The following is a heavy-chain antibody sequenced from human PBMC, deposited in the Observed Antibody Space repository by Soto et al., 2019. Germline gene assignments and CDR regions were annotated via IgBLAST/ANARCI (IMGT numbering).Heavy chain of an antibody. CDR1: GFSLTTSGVG. V-gene: IGHV2-5*02. CDR3: AHRVLRTVFGLVTTTAIYFDF. D-gene: IGHD3-3*01. CDR2: IYWDDDK. Sequence: QITLNESGPTPVKPRQTLTLTCTFSGFSLTTSGVGVGWIRQSPGKAPEWLALIYWDDDKRYSPSLKRRLTITKDTPKNQVVLTMADLDPADTVTYYCAHRVLRTVFGLVTTTAIYFDFWGQGTPVAVSS. J-gene: IGHJ4*02.